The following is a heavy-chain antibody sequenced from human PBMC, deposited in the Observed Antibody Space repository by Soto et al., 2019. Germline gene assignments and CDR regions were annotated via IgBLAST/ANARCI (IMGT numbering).Heavy chain of an antibody. J-gene: IGHJ4*02. D-gene: IGHD6-19*01. Sequence: GGSLRLSCAASGFTFSSYAMGWVRQAPGKGLEWVSAISGSGGSTYYADSVKGRFTISRDNSKNTLYLQMNSLRAEDTAVYYCAKTPDHPTTSGSGWYLKGYYFDYWGQGTLVTVSS. CDR1: GFTFSSYA. CDR2: ISGSGGST. V-gene: IGHV3-23*01. CDR3: AKTPDHPTTSGSGWYLKGYYFDY.